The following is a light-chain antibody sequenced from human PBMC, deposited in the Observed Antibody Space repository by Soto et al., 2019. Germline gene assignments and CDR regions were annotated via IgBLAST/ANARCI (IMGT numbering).Light chain of an antibody. CDR3: QQYGGSPLT. CDR1: QSVSSSS. V-gene: IGKV3-20*01. CDR2: GVS. Sequence: EIVLTQSPGTLSLSPGDSATLSCRASQSVSSSSLAWYQQKPGQAPRLLFFGVSNRAAGVPDRFGGNGSGTDFNLTISRLEPEAFAVYYCQQYGGSPLTFGGGTKVDI. J-gene: IGKJ4*01.